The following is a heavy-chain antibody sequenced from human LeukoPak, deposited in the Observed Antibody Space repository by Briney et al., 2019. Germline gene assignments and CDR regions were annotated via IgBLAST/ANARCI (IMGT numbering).Heavy chain of an antibody. Sequence: HGESLKISCKGSGDSFTSYWIGWVRQMPGKGLEWMGTIYPGDSDTRYSPTFQGQVTISADKSISTAYLQWSSVKASDTAMYYCARGGRSGYDSNWFDPWGQGTLVTVSS. CDR2: IYPGDSDT. CDR1: GDSFTSYW. CDR3: ARGGRSGYDSNWFDP. J-gene: IGHJ5*02. V-gene: IGHV5-51*01. D-gene: IGHD5-12*01.